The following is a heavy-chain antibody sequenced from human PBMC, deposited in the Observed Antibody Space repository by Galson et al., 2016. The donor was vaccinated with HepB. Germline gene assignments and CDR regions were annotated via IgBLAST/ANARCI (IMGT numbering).Heavy chain of an antibody. J-gene: IGHJ6*03. Sequence: SVKVSCKASGYPSSGYTFINYAISWVRQAPGQGLEWMGWINPYNGNTNYAQKVQGRVTMTTDTSTSTAYMELRSLRSDDTAVYFCASGAPSYFTRTSCPSDYFYYMDVWGNGTTVTVSS. CDR2: INPYNGNT. D-gene: IGHD2-2*01. CDR1: GYTFINYA. CDR3: ASGAPSYFTRTSCPSDYFYYMDV. V-gene: IGHV1-18*04.